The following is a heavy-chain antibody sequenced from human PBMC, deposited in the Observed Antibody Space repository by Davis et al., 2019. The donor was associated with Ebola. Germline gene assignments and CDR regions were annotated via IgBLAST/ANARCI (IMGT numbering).Heavy chain of an antibody. CDR2: IWYDGSNK. CDR1: GFTFSSYG. V-gene: IGHV3-33*01. Sequence: GESLKISCAASGFTFSSYGMHWVRQAPGKGLEWVAVIWYDGSNKYYADSVKGRFTISRDNSKNTLYLQMNSLRAEDTAVYYCARGPAAGHYYFDYWGQGTLVTVSS. J-gene: IGHJ4*02. D-gene: IGHD6-13*01. CDR3: ARGPAAGHYYFDY.